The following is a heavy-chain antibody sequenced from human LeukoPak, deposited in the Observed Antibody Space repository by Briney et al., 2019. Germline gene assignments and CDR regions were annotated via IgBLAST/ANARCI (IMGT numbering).Heavy chain of an antibody. CDR2: ISSGTYI. D-gene: IGHD2-15*01. CDR3: TREQDREAAATVIGDS. Sequence: GGSLRLSCVASGFTFSRFEMNWVRQAPGKGLEWISHISSGTYIAYADSVKGRFTISRDNAKNSLYLQMNSLRAEDTAVYYCTREQDREAAATVIGDSWGQGTLVTVSS. V-gene: IGHV3-48*03. J-gene: IGHJ4*02. CDR1: GFTFSRFE.